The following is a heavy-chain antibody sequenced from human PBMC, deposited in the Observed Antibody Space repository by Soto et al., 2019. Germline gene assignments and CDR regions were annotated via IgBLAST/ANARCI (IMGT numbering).Heavy chain of an antibody. V-gene: IGHV3-33*01. CDR2: IWYDGSNK. CDR1: GFTFSSYG. CDR3: ARAGAYCSSTSCYYFDY. Sequence: PGGSLRLSCAASGFTFSSYGMHWVRQAPGKGLEWVAVIWYDGSNKYYADSVKGRFTISRDNSKNTLYLQMNSLRAEDTAVYYCARAGAYCSSTSCYYFDYWGQGTLVTVSS. D-gene: IGHD2-2*01. J-gene: IGHJ4*02.